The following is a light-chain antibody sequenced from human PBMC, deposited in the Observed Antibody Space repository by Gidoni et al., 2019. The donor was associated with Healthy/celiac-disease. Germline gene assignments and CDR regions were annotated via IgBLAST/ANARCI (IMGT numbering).Light chain of an antibody. CDR1: QSVLYSSNNKNY. CDR3: QQYYSTPWT. Sequence: DILCTQSPDSLSLSLGERATINCKSSQSVLYSSNNKNYLAWYQQKPGQPPTLLIYWASTRESGVPDRFSGSGSGTDFTLTISSLQAEDVAVYYCQQYYSTPWTFGQGTKVEIK. J-gene: IGKJ1*01. CDR2: WAS. V-gene: IGKV4-1*01.